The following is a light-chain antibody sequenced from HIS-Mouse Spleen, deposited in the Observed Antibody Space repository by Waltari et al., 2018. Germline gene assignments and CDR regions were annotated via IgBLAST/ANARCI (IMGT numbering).Light chain of an antibody. J-gene: IGKJ2*01. V-gene: IGKV1-9*01. Sequence: DIQLTQSPSFLSASVGDRFPTTYRASQGISSYLAWYQQKPGKAPKLLIYAASTLQSGVPSRFSGSGSGTEFTLTISSLQPEDFATYYCQQLNSYPRTFGQGTKLEIK. CDR2: AAS. CDR1: QGISSY. CDR3: QQLNSYPRT.